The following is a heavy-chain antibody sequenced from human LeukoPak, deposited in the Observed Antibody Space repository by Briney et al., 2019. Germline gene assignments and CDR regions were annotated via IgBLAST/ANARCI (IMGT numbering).Heavy chain of an antibody. CDR2: ITSSSSHI. J-gene: IGHJ4*02. CDR1: GFTFRTYA. CDR3: AKDINSFYGDYDGVDY. V-gene: IGHV3-21*04. Sequence: PGGSLRLSCAASGFTFRTYAVDWVRQAPGKGLEWVSTITSSSSHIYYTDSVKGRFTISRDNAKNSLYLQMNSLRTEDTALYYCAKDINSFYGDYDGVDYWGQGTLVTVSS. D-gene: IGHD4-17*01.